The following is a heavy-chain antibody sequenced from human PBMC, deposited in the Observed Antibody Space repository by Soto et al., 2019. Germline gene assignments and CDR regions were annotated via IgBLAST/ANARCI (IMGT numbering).Heavy chain of an antibody. CDR3: TGAYYDINGYSLDP. V-gene: IGHV4-59*01. CDR1: GGSISSYY. D-gene: IGHD3-22*01. CDR2: MYNTGST. J-gene: IGHJ5*02. Sequence: PSETLSLTCTVSGGSISSYYWSWIRQPPGKGLEWIGYMYNTGSTIYNPSLKSRVTISVDTSKNQFSLKLNSVTAADTAVYYCTGAYYDINGYSLDPWGQGTSVTVSS.